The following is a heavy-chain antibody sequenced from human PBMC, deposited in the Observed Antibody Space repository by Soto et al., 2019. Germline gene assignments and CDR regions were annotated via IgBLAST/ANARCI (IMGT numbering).Heavy chain of an antibody. D-gene: IGHD3-22*01. J-gene: IGHJ3*02. CDR1: GFSVSTSAVG. Sequence: QITLKESGPTLVKPTQTLTLTCTFSGFSVSTSAVGVGWIRQPPGKALEWLALIYWDDDKRYSPSLKSRLTITKDTSTSQVLLTMTNMDPVDTATSYCAHVEVVITVGAVDIWGQGTMVTVSS. CDR2: IYWDDDK. V-gene: IGHV2-5*02. CDR3: AHVEVVITVGAVDI.